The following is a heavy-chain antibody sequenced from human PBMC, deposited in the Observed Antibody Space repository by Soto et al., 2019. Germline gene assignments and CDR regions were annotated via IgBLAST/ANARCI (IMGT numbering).Heavy chain of an antibody. Sequence: PGGSLRLSCTASGFTFSTYSMNWVRQSPGKGLEWVSSISGSSTYIYYADSLKGRFTISRDNAKNSLYLQMSSLRAEDTAVYYCVRATYFSDSSGYTRCFDYWGQGTLVTVSS. V-gene: IGHV3-21*01. CDR1: GFTFSTYS. CDR3: VRATYFSDSSGYTRCFDY. CDR2: ISGSSTYI. J-gene: IGHJ4*02. D-gene: IGHD3-22*01.